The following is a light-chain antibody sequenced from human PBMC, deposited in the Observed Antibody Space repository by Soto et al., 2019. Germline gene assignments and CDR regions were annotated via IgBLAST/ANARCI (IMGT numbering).Light chain of an antibody. CDR2: AGS. CDR3: QQSYSTPT. V-gene: IGKV1-39*01. CDR1: QSISIY. J-gene: IGKJ4*01. Sequence: DIQMTQSPSSLSASVGDRVTITCRASQSISIYVNWYQQKPGEASILLSYAGSSLQSGVPSRFGGSGSGTDFTLTITSLQPEDFATYYCQQSYSTPTFGGGTKVDIK.